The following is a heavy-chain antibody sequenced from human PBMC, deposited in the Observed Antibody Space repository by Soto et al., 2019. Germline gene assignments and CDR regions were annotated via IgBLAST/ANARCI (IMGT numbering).Heavy chain of an antibody. CDR3: ARGVSTYGWFDP. J-gene: IGHJ5*02. V-gene: IGHV1-69*02. D-gene: IGHD4-4*01. CDR2: IIPILGIA. Sequence: QVQLVQSGAEVKKPGSSVKVSCKASGGTFSSYTVSWVRQAPGQGLEWMGRIIPILGIANYAQKFQGRVTITADKSTSTAYMEMSSLRSEDTAVYYCARGVSTYGWFDPWGQGTLVTVSS. CDR1: GGTFSSYT.